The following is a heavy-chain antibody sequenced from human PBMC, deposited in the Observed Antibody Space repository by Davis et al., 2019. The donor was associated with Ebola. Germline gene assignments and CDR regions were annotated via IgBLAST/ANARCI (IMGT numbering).Heavy chain of an antibody. CDR3: ARWGRLVYYGMDV. V-gene: IGHV5-51*01. J-gene: IGHJ6*02. CDR1: GYSFSNYW. Sequence: GESLKISCEGSGYSFSNYWIAWVRQMAGKGLEWMGIIYPGDSDTRYSPSFQGQVTISADKSISTAYLQWSSLKASDTAMYYCARWGRLVYYGMDVWGQGTTVTVSS. D-gene: IGHD3-9*01. CDR2: IYPGDSDT.